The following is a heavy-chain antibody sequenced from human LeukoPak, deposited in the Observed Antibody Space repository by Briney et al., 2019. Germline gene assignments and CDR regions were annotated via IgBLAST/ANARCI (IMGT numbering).Heavy chain of an antibody. CDR2: INSDGSST. D-gene: IGHD4-17*01. J-gene: IGHJ5*02. Sequence: GGSLRLSCAASGFTFSSYWMHWVRQAPGKGLVWVSRINSDGSSTSYADSVKGRFTISRDNAKNTLYLQMNSLRAEDTAVYYCARDLHGYGDLNWFDPWGQGTLVTVSS. CDR1: GFTFSSYW. V-gene: IGHV3-74*01. CDR3: ARDLHGYGDLNWFDP.